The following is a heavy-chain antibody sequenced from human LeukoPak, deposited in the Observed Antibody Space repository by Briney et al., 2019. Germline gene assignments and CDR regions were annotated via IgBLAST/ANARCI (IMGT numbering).Heavy chain of an antibody. D-gene: IGHD2-2*01. Sequence: GGSLRLSCAASGFTFSNYAIHWVRQAPGKGLEWVAVISYDGSYKDYADSVKGRFTISRDNAKNSLYLQMNSLRAEDTAVYYCARDPVVVVPAAINYMDVWGKGTTVTVSS. V-gene: IGHV3-30*04. CDR1: GFTFSNYA. CDR3: ARDPVVVVPAAINYMDV. CDR2: ISYDGSYK. J-gene: IGHJ6*03.